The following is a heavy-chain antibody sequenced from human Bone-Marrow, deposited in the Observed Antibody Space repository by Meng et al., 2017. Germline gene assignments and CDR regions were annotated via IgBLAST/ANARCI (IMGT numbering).Heavy chain of an antibody. CDR3: ARDYYDSSGYWGGIDY. Sequence: SETLSLTCAVYGGSFSGYYWSWIRRPPGKGLEWIGEINHSGSTNYNPSLKSRVTISVDTSKNQFSLKLSSVTAADTAVYYCARDYYDSSGYWGGIDYWGQGTLVTVSS. CDR1: GGSFSGYY. J-gene: IGHJ4*02. V-gene: IGHV4-34*01. D-gene: IGHD3-22*01. CDR2: INHSGST.